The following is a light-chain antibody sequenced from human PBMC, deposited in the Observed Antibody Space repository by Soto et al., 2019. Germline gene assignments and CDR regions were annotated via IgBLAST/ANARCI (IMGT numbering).Light chain of an antibody. J-gene: IGLJ3*02. Sequence: SYKLTQPPSVSVSPGQTARITCSGDALPKQYAYWYQQKPGQAPVVVIYKDSERSSGIPERFSGSSSGTTVTLTISGVQAEDEADYYCQSAERVFGGGTKLTVL. CDR1: ALPKQY. CDR3: QSAERV. V-gene: IGLV3-25*03. CDR2: KDS.